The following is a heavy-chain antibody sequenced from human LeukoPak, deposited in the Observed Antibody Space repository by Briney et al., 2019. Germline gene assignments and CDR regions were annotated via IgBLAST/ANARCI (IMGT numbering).Heavy chain of an antibody. J-gene: IGHJ3*02. CDR2: MSYDGINK. CDR1: GFTFSSYA. CDR3: AKNSYGRENDAFDI. D-gene: IGHD5-18*01. V-gene: IGHV3-30-3*02. Sequence: GGSLRLSCAASGFTFSSYAMHWVRQAPGKGLEWVAVMSYDGINKYYADSVKGRYTISRGNSKNPLYLQMNSLRAEDTAVYYCAKNSYGRENDAFDIWGQGTMVTVSS.